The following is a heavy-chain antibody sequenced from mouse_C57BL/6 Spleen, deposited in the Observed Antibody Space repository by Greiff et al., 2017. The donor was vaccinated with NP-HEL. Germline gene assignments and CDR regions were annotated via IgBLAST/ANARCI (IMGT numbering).Heavy chain of an antibody. Sequence: VQLQQSGAELARPGASVKMSCKASGYTFTSYTMHWVKQRPGQGLEWIGYINPSSGYTKYNQKFKDKATLTADKSSSTAYMQLSSLTSEDSAVYYCARLGTVVGSFDYWGQGTTLTVSS. V-gene: IGHV1-4*01. CDR2: INPSSGYT. CDR1: GYTFTSYT. CDR3: ARLGTVVGSFDY. D-gene: IGHD1-1*01. J-gene: IGHJ2*01.